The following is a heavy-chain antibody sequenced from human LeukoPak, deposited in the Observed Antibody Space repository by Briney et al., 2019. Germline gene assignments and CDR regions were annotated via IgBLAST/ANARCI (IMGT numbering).Heavy chain of an antibody. V-gene: IGHV5-51*01. CDR3: ARANSAGRAYYYYGMDV. D-gene: IGHD6-19*01. Sequence: GESLKISCKGSGYSFTSCWIGWVRQMPGKGLEWMGIIYPGDSDTRYSPSFQGQVTISADKSISTAYLQWSSLKASDTAMYYCARANSAGRAYYYYGMDVWGQGTTITVSS. CDR1: GYSFTSCW. J-gene: IGHJ6*02. CDR2: IYPGDSDT.